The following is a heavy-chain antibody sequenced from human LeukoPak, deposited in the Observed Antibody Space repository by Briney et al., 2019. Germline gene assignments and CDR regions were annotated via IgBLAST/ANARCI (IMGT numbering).Heavy chain of an antibody. D-gene: IGHD5-18*01. V-gene: IGHV3-23*01. CDR1: GFTFSSYA. Sequence: QPGGSLRLSCAASGFTFSSYAMSWVRQAPGKGLEWVSGISGSGGSTYYADSVKGRFTISRDNSKNTLYLQMNSLRAEDMAVYYCAKDRVGSYVQMTYFDYWGQGTLVTVSS. CDR2: ISGSGGST. J-gene: IGHJ4*02. CDR3: AKDRVGSYVQMTYFDY.